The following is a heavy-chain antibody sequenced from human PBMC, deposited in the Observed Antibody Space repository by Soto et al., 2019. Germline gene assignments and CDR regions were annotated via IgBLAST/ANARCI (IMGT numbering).Heavy chain of an antibody. V-gene: IGHV3-30-3*01. J-gene: IGHJ3*02. Sequence: QVQLVESGGGVVQPGRSLRLSCAASGFTFSSYAMHWVRQAPGKGLEWVAVISYDGSNKYYADSVKGRFTISRDNSKNTLYLQMNSLRAEDTAVYYCARSPPDNGDAFDIWGQGTMVTVSS. D-gene: IGHD2-8*01. CDR1: GFTFSSYA. CDR3: ARSPPDNGDAFDI. CDR2: ISYDGSNK.